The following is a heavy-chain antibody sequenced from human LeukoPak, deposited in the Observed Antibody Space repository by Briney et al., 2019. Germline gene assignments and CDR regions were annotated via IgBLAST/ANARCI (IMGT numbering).Heavy chain of an antibody. V-gene: IGHV1-69*13. CDR2: IIPIFGTA. CDR3: ARDPTLVDIVVVPAAMPLTRNYYYYGMDV. D-gene: IGHD2-2*01. Sequence: EASVKVSCTASGGTFSSYAISWVRQAPGQGLEWMGGIIPIFGTANYAQKFQGRVTITADESTSTAYMELSSLRSEDTAVYYCARDPTLVDIVVVPAAMPLTRNYYYYGMDVWGQGTTVTVSS. CDR1: GGTFSSYA. J-gene: IGHJ6*02.